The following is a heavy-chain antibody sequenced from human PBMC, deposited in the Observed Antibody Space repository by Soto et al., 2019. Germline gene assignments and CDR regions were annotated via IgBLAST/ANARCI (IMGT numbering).Heavy chain of an antibody. CDR3: ARSYSSGWEFDY. CDR1: GFTFSNYY. D-gene: IGHD6-19*01. V-gene: IGHV3-11*01. CDR2: ISSTGRTI. Sequence: GGSLRLSCGASGFTFSNYYMGWIRQAPGKGLEWVSYISSTGRTIYYADSVKGRFTVSRDSAQNSLSLKLNSLRVEDTAVYYCARSYSSGWEFDYWGQGTQVTSPQ. J-gene: IGHJ4*02.